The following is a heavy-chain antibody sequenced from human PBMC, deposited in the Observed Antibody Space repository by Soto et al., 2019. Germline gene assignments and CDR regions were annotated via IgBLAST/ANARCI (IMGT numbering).Heavy chain of an antibody. CDR3: FNVAFGY. Sequence: PGGSLRHSWAASGVKCSSNGGSWVRQAPGKGPEWVANINQDGSEKYCADSVKGRFTISRDNAKNSLYLQMDILRVEDTALYYCFNVAFGYWGRGTLVTVSS. CDR1: GVKCSSNG. V-gene: IGHV3-7*01. J-gene: IGHJ4*02. CDR2: INQDGSEK.